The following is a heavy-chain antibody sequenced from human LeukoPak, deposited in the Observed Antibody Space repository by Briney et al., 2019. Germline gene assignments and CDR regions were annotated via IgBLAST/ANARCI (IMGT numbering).Heavy chain of an antibody. CDR1: GGSFSGYY. Sequence: SETLSLTCAVYGGSFSGYYWSWIRQPPGKGLEWIGEINHSGSTNYNPSLKSRVTISVDTSKNQFSLKLSSVTAADTAVYYCARGDLPEYFQHWGQGTLVTVSS. CDR2: INHSGST. D-gene: IGHD4-17*01. J-gene: IGHJ1*01. CDR3: ARGDLPEYFQH. V-gene: IGHV4-34*01.